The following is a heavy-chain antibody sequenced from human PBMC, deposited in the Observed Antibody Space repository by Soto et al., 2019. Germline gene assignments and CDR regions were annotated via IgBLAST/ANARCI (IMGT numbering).Heavy chain of an antibody. CDR2: IYYSGST. V-gene: IGHV4-59*01. Sequence: SETLSLTCTVSGGSISSYYWSWIRQPPGKGLEWIGYIYYSGSTNYNPSLKSRVTISVDTSKNQFSLKLSSVTAADTAVYYCARASEWELPTDTYFDYWGQGTLVTVSS. CDR3: ARASEWELPTDTYFDY. CDR1: GGSISSYY. J-gene: IGHJ4*02. D-gene: IGHD1-26*01.